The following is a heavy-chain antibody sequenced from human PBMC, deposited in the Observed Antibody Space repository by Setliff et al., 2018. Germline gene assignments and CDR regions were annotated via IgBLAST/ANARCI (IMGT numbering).Heavy chain of an antibody. V-gene: IGHV4-34*01. CDR2: ISHSGDP. CDR1: GGSFSGYH. Sequence: SETLSLTCAVYGGSFSGYHWSWIRQPPGKGLEWIGEISHSGDPNYNPSLKSRVTISLDTSKNQFSLKLTSVTAADTAVYYCARAPQYSNFWYALSWFDPWGQGTLVTSP. J-gene: IGHJ5*02. CDR3: ARAPQYSNFWYALSWFDP. D-gene: IGHD3-3*01.